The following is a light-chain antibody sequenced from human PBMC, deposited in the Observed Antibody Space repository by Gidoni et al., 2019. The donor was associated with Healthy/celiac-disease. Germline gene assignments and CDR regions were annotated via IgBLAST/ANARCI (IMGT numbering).Light chain of an antibody. CDR1: QSVSSSY. Sequence: EIVLTQSPGTLSLPPGERATLSCRASQSVSSSYLAWYQQKPGQAPRLLIYGASSRATGIPDRFSGSGSGTDFTLTISRLEPEDFAVYYCQQYGSRITFGQXTRLEIK. V-gene: IGKV3-20*01. CDR3: QQYGSRIT. CDR2: GAS. J-gene: IGKJ5*01.